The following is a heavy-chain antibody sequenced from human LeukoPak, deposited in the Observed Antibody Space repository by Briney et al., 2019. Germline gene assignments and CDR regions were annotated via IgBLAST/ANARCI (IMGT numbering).Heavy chain of an antibody. V-gene: IGHV1-8*01. CDR2: MNPNSGNT. Sequence: GSVTVSCKASGYTFTSYDINWVRQATGQGLEWMGWMNPNSGNTGYAQKFQGRVTMTRNTSISTAYMELSSLRSEDTAVYFCAREDGYCSGGNCYSYFDSWGQETLVTVSS. CDR3: AREDGYCSGGNCYSYFDS. J-gene: IGHJ4*02. D-gene: IGHD2-15*01. CDR1: GYTFTSYD.